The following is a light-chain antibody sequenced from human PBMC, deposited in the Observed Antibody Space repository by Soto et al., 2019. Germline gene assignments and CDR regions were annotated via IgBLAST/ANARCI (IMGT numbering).Light chain of an antibody. CDR1: SSSIGSNP. CDR2: RNN. J-gene: IGLJ1*01. CDR3: ATWDDSLSGPV. V-gene: IGLV1-44*01. Sequence: QSVLTQPPSASATPGRRVPFSVSGSSSSIGSNPVHWYQQLPGTAPKVLIYRNNERPSGVPDRFSGSKSGTSASLAISGPQSADEADYYCATWDDSLSGPVFGTGTKVTVL.